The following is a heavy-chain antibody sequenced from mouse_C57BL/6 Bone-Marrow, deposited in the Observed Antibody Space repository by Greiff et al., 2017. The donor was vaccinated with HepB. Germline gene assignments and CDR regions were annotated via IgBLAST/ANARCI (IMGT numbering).Heavy chain of an antibody. J-gene: IGHJ3*01. Sequence: QVQLQQPGAELVKPGASVKLSCKASGYTFTSYWMHWVKQRPGQGLEWIGMIHPNSGSTNYNEKFKSKATLTVDKSSSTAYMQLSSLTSEDSAIYYCARGFGSSWFAYWGQGTLVTVSA. CDR1: GYTFTSYW. CDR3: ARGFGSSWFAY. CDR2: IHPNSGST. V-gene: IGHV1-64*01. D-gene: IGHD1-1*01.